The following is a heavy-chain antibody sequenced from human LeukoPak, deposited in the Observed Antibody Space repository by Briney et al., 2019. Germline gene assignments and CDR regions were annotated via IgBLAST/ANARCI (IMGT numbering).Heavy chain of an antibody. Sequence: GGSLRLSCAASGFAFSSYAMRWVRQAPGKGLEWVSSISGSGDRRDSADSVKGRFTISRDNSKNTLYLEMYSLRAEDTAVYYCAKDRGHCTDGVCHNYYYMDVWGKGTTVTVSS. CDR2: ISGSGDRR. CDR1: GFAFSSYA. D-gene: IGHD2-8*01. V-gene: IGHV3-23*01. J-gene: IGHJ6*03. CDR3: AKDRGHCTDGVCHNYYYMDV.